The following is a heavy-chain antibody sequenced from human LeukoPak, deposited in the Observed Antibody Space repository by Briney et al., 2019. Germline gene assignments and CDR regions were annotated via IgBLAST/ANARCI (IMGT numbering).Heavy chain of an antibody. Sequence: SVKVSCKASGGTFSSYAISWVRQAPGQGLEWMGGITPIFGTANYAQKFQGRVTITADESTSTAYMELSSLRSEDTAVYYCASSLTPPRRYCSGGSCYYYYGMDVWGQGTTVTVSS. V-gene: IGHV1-69*13. D-gene: IGHD2-15*01. CDR2: ITPIFGTA. CDR1: GGTFSSYA. J-gene: IGHJ6*02. CDR3: ASSLTPPRRYCSGGSCYYYYGMDV.